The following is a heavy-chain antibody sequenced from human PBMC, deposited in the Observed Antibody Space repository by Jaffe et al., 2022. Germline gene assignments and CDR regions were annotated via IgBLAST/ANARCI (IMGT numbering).Heavy chain of an antibody. D-gene: IGHD6-6*01. CDR3: AKERRGSSSPADY. Sequence: QVQLVESGGGVVQPGRSLRLSCAASGFTFSSYGMHWVRQAPGKGLEWVAVISYDGSNKYYADSVKGRFTISRDNSKNTLYLQMNSLRAEDTAVYYCAKERRGSSSPADYWGQGTLVTVSS. J-gene: IGHJ4*02. CDR2: ISYDGSNK. V-gene: IGHV3-30*18. CDR1: GFTFSSYG.